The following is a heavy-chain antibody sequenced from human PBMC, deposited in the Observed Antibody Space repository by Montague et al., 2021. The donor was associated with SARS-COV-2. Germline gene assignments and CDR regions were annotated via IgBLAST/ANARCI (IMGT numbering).Heavy chain of an antibody. CDR3: ATLSRRTAAGTRDYFGLDV. D-gene: IGHD6-13*01. Sequence: SETLSLTCRVSGDSISTSTWWTWVRQTPGKGLEGIGEIFHSGTINYNPSLKSRVSISVDKSNNQFSLRLSSLIAADTAVYYCATLSRRTAAGTRDYFGLDVWGQGTTVVVSS. V-gene: IGHV4-4*02. CDR1: GDSISTSTW. CDR2: IFHSGTI. J-gene: IGHJ6*02.